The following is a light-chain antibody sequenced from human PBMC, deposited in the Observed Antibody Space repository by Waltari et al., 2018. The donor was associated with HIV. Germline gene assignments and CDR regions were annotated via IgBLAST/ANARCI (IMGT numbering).Light chain of an antibody. Sequence: QSALTQPAYVSGSPGQSITISCTGTDSDIGGHNSVAWYQQHPGKAPKLIIYDVTNRPSGVSNRFSGSKSGNTASLTISGLQAEDEADYYCKSSTTRSTPCVFGSGTKVTVL. CDR1: DSDIGGHNS. CDR3: KSSTTRSTPCV. V-gene: IGLV2-14*01. CDR2: DVT. J-gene: IGLJ1*01.